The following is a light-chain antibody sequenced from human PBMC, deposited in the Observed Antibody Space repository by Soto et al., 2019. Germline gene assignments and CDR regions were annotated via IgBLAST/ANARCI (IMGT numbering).Light chain of an antibody. J-gene: IGLJ1*01. CDR2: EVN. Sequence: SVLTQPPSASGSPGQSVTISCPGTSSDVGGYNYVSWYQQHPGKAPKLMIYEVNKRPSGVPDRFSGSKSGNTASLTVSGLQAEDEAYYYCSSYAGSNNFGVFGTGTKVTVL. CDR3: SSYAGSNNFGV. V-gene: IGLV2-8*01. CDR1: SSDVGGYNY.